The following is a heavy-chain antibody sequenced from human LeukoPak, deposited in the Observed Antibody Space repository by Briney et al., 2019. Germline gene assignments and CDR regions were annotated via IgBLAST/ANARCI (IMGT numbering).Heavy chain of an antibody. V-gene: IGHV4-59*01. D-gene: IGHD5-24*01. Sequence: PSETLSLTCTVSGGSINSYYWSWIRQPPGKGLEWIGYIYYSGSTEYNPSLKSRVTTSVDTSKNQFSLKMSSVTAADTAVYYCARARDGHINNWFDPWGQGTLVTVSS. CDR1: GGSINSYY. J-gene: IGHJ5*02. CDR3: ARARDGHINNWFDP. CDR2: IYYSGST.